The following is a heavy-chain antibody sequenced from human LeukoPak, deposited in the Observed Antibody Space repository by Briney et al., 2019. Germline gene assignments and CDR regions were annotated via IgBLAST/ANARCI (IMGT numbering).Heavy chain of an antibody. V-gene: IGHV3-23*01. J-gene: IGHJ4*02. CDR3: ARDSGYCSSTGCYVHYFDY. CDR2: ISSSGANI. CDR1: GFTFSSYA. Sequence: GGSLRLSCTASGFTFSSYAMSWVRQAPGKGLEWVSAISSSGANINYADSVKGRFTISRDNAKNSLYLQMNSLRAEDTAVYYCARDSGYCSSTGCYVHYFDYWGQGTLVTVSS. D-gene: IGHD2-2*01.